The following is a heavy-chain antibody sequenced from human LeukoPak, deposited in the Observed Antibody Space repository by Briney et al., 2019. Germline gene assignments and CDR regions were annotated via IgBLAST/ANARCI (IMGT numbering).Heavy chain of an antibody. V-gene: IGHV3-74*01. CDR2: ISSDRSST. D-gene: IGHD2-2*01. J-gene: IGHJ6*02. CDR1: GFTFSSYW. CDR3: ARDQSTIPTATYALDV. Sequence: VGSLRLSSAASGFTFSSYWMHCVRQVPGKGLVWISRISSDRSSTRYADSVKGRFTISRDNAKNTLYLQMNSLRAEDTAVYCCARDQSTIPTATYALDVWGQGTTVTVSS.